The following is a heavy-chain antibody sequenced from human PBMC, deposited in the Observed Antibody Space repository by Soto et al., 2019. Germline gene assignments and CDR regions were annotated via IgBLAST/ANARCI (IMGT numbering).Heavy chain of an antibody. J-gene: IGHJ4*02. Sequence: PGGSLRLSCAASGFTFSSYDMHWVRQATGKGLEWVSAIGTAGDTYYPGSVKGRFTISRENAKNSLYLQMNSLRAGDTAVYYCARSAPRAYCSGGSCRGEFDYWGQGTLVTVSS. V-gene: IGHV3-13*01. CDR3: ARSAPRAYCSGGSCRGEFDY. CDR1: GFTFSSYD. CDR2: IGTAGDT. D-gene: IGHD2-15*01.